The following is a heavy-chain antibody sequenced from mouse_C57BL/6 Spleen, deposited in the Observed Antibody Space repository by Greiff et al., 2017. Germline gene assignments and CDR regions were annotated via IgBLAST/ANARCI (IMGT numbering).Heavy chain of an antibody. V-gene: IGHV1-82*01. J-gene: IGHJ4*01. CDR3: ARSFYYEYDGGYAMDY. CDR2: IYPGDGDT. D-gene: IGHD2-4*01. CDR1: GYAFSSSW. Sequence: VKLVESGPELVKPGASVKISCKASGYAFSSSWMNWVTQRPGKGLEWIGRIYPGDGDTNYNGKFKGKATLTADKSSSTAYMQLSSLTSEDSAVYFCARSFYYEYDGGYAMDYWGQGTSVTVSS.